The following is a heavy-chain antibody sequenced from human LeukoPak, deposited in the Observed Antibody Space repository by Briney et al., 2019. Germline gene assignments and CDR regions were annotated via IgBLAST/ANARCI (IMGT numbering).Heavy chain of an antibody. CDR1: GDSITSYY. CDR2: IYYSGST. D-gene: IGHD3-9*01. V-gene: IGHV4-59*08. Sequence: SETLSLTCTVSGDSITSYYWTWIRQPPGKALEWIGYIYYSGSTNYSPSLKSRVTISLDESKTQFFLKLSSVAAADTAVYYCARLSNYGILTGNSWFDSWGQGTLVTVSS. CDR3: ARLSNYGILTGNSWFDS. J-gene: IGHJ5*01.